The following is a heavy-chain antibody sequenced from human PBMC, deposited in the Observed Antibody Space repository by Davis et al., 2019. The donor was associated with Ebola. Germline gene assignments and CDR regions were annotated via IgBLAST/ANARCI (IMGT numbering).Heavy chain of an antibody. V-gene: IGHV5-51*01. CDR1: GYNFPSYW. CDR2: TYPGDSDT. D-gene: IGHD6-13*01. CDR3: ARRSSSWYFFDL. Sequence: GESLKISCKTSGYNFPSYWIGWVRQMPGKGLEWMGITYPGDSDTRYSPSFQGQVTISADKSISTAYLQWSSLKASDTAMYYCARRSSSWYFFDLWGRGTLVTVSS. J-gene: IGHJ2*01.